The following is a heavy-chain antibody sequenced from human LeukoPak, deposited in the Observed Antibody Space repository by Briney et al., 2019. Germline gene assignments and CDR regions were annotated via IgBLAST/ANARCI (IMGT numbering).Heavy chain of an antibody. CDR2: ISDDGTNK. Sequence: GGSLRLSCVVSDFSFNRYLMHWVRQAPGKGLEWVTSISDDGTNKYYSDSVRGRFTISRDNSKSTLYLQMDSLRIEDTSMYYCAKDPPPYYYYYGMDVWGQGTTVTVSS. CDR1: DFSFNRYL. CDR3: AKDPPPYYYYYGMDV. J-gene: IGHJ6*02. V-gene: IGHV3-30*18.